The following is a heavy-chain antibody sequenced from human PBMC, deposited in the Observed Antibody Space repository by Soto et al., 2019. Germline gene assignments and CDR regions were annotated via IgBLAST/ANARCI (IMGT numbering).Heavy chain of an antibody. J-gene: IGHJ3*02. CDR3: AKWSLGTYYDRLDDVFDI. V-gene: IGHV6-1*01. CDR2: TYYRSKWYN. Sequence: SQTLSLTCAISGDSVSSNSAAWNWIRQSPSRGLEWLGRTYYRSKWYNDYAVSVKSRITINPDTSKNQFSLQLNSVTPEDTAVYYCAKWSLGTYYDRLDDVFDIWGQGTMVTVSS. D-gene: IGHD3-22*01. CDR1: GDSVSSNSAA.